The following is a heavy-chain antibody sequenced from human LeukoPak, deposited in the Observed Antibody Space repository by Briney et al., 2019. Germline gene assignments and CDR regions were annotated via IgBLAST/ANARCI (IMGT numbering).Heavy chain of an antibody. V-gene: IGHV4-4*02. CDR1: GGSISSSNW. D-gene: IGHD2-8*01. CDR2: IYHSGST. Sequence: SETLSLTCAVSGGSISSSNWWSWVRQPPGKGLEWIGEIYHSGSTNYNPSPKSRVTISVDKSKNQFSLKLSSVTAADTAVYYCARDGGSDMVDAFDIWGQGTMVTVSS. J-gene: IGHJ3*02. CDR3: ARDGGSDMVDAFDI.